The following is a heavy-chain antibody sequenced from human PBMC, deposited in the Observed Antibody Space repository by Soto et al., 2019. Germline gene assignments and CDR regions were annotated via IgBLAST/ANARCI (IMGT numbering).Heavy chain of an antibody. D-gene: IGHD3-22*01. Sequence: PGGSMRLSCAASGFRFSSYWMGWVRQAPGKGLEWVANINQDGSEKYSVDSVKGRFTISRDNAKSSVYLQMNNLRAEDTAVYYCERTFYQDSSGYWCRHYFEYWGQG. CDR1: GFRFSSYW. V-gene: IGHV3-7*03. CDR3: ERTFYQDSSGYWCRHYFEY. J-gene: IGHJ4*02. CDR2: INQDGSEK.